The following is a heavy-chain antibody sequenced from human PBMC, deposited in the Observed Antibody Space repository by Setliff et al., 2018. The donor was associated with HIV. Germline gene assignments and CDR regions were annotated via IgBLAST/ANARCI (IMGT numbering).Heavy chain of an antibody. CDR3: ARCRGTLYYFDY. D-gene: IGHD1-1*01. J-gene: IGHJ4*02. CDR2: IYYSGST. CDR1: GGSMKTFD. Sequence: SETLSLTCTVSGGSMKTFDWGWIRQPPGKGLEWIGEIYYSGSTNYNPSLKSRVTMSVHTSKNQFSLKLSPVTAADTAVYYCARCRGTLYYFDYWGQGTLVTVSS. V-gene: IGHV4-59*12.